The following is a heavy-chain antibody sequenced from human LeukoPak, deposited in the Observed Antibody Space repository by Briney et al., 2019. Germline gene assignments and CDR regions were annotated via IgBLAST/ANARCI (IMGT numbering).Heavy chain of an antibody. Sequence: PSETLSLTCTVSGYSISSGYYWGWIRQPPGKGLGWIGSIYHSGSTYYNPSLKSRVTISVDTSKNQFSLKLSSVTAADTAVYYCAREDYGDYKGKICKGFDYWGQGTLVTVSS. CDR1: GYSISSGYY. CDR3: AREDYGDYKGKICKGFDY. CDR2: IYHSGST. J-gene: IGHJ4*02. D-gene: IGHD4-17*01. V-gene: IGHV4-38-2*02.